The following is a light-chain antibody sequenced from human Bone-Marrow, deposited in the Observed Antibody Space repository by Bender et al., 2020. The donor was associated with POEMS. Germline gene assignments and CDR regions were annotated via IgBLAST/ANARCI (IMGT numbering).Light chain of an antibody. V-gene: IGLV1-44*01. CDR2: TNN. CDR3: VAWDASLNGWV. Sequence: QSVLTQPPSVSGTPGQRVTISCSGSGSNIRRHSVNWYQQLPGTAPRLLIYTNNERPSGVPDRFSGSKSGTSASLAITGLQSDDEAIYFCVAWDASLNGWVFGGGTKLTVL. J-gene: IGLJ3*02. CDR1: GSNIRRHS.